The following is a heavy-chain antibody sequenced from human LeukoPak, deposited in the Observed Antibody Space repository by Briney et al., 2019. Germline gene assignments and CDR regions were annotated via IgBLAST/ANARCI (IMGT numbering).Heavy chain of an antibody. J-gene: IGHJ6*03. V-gene: IGHV4-34*01. D-gene: IGHD5-18*01. Sequence: PSETLSLTCAVYGGSFSGYYWSWIRQPPGKGLEWIGEINHSGSTNYNPPLKSRVTISVDTSKNQFSLKLSSVTAADTAVYYCARGGSYGYYYYYYMDGWGEGTTVTVS. CDR2: INHSGST. CDR3: ARGGSYGYYYYYYMDG. CDR1: GGSFSGYY.